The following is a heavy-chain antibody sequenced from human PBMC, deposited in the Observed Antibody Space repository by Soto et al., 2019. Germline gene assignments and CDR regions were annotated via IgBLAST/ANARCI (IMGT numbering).Heavy chain of an antibody. CDR3: TRSRRSLLMVYGFGGMDV. CDR2: ISGSGDGT. CDR1: GFTVTSHA. Sequence: QSGGSLRLSCAASGFTVTSHAMSWVRQAPGKGLEWVSSISGSGDGTYYGDSVKGRFTISRDSSSSTLYLEMKNLRGEDTAVYFCTRSRRSLLMVYGFGGMDVWGQGTTVTVSS. V-gene: IGHV3-23*01. J-gene: IGHJ6*02. D-gene: IGHD2-8*01.